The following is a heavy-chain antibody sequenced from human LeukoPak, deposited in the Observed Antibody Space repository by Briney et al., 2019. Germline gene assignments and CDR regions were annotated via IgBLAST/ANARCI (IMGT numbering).Heavy chain of an antibody. V-gene: IGHV4-61*01. Sequence: SETLSLTCTVSGYSISSGYYWSWIRQPPGKGLEWIGYIYYSGSTNYNPSLKSRVTISVDTSKNQFSLKLTSVTAADTAVYYCARELGLYYYDSSGILDFWGQGTLVTVSS. CDR3: ARELGLYYYDSSGILDF. J-gene: IGHJ4*02. CDR1: GYSISSGYY. CDR2: IYYSGST. D-gene: IGHD3-22*01.